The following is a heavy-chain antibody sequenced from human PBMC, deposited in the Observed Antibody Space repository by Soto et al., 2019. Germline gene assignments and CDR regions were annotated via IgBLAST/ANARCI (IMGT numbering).Heavy chain of an antibody. CDR3: ASYGSGSFTSFDY. CDR2: IYYSGST. J-gene: IGHJ4*02. D-gene: IGHD3-10*01. V-gene: IGHV4-59*08. Sequence: PSETLSLTCTVSGGSISIYYWSWIRQPPGKGLEWIGYIYYSGSTNYNPSLKSRVTISVDTSKNQFSLKLSSVTAADTAVYYCASYGSGSFTSFDYWGQGTLVTVSS. CDR1: GGSISIYY.